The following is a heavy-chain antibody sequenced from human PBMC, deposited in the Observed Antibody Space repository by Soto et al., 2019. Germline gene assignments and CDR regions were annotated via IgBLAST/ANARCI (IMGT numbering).Heavy chain of an antibody. CDR3: ARVFLFRSSWSLDADY. J-gene: IGHJ4*02. V-gene: IGHV1-18*01. Sequence: GASVKVSCKASGYTFTSYGISWVRQTPGQGLEWMGWISAYNGNTNYAQKLQGRVTMTTDTSTSTAYMELRSLRSDDTAVYYCARVFLFRSSWSLDADYWGQGTLVTVSS. CDR1: GYTFTSYG. D-gene: IGHD6-13*01. CDR2: ISAYNGNT.